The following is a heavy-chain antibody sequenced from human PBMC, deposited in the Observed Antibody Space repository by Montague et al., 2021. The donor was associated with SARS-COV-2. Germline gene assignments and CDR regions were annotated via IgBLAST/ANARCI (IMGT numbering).Heavy chain of an antibody. CDR2: TYYRSRWSN. CDR1: GDSVSSNSAT. Sequence: CAISGDSVSSNSATWHWIRQSPSRDLEWLGRTYYRSRWSNDYAVSVRSRIIINPDTSTNQFSPQLSSVTPEDTAVYFCARERWAVGVSFDYWGQGTLVTVSS. D-gene: IGHD1-26*01. J-gene: IGHJ4*02. V-gene: IGHV6-1*01. CDR3: ARERWAVGVSFDY.